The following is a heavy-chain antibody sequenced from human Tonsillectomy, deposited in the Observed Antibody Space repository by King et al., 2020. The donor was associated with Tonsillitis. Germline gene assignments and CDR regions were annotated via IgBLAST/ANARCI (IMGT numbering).Heavy chain of an antibody. Sequence: VQLVESGGGLVQPGGSLRLSCAASGFSFSTYEMNWVRQAPGKGLEWVSYISTSGSTIFYADSVKGRFTISRDNAKNSLYLQMNSLSAEDTAVYYCARVDFSLYYYYMDVWGKGTTVTVSS. J-gene: IGHJ6*03. V-gene: IGHV3-48*03. CDR1: GFSFSTYE. CDR2: ISTSGSTI. CDR3: ARVDFSLYYYYMDV. D-gene: IGHD3-3*01.